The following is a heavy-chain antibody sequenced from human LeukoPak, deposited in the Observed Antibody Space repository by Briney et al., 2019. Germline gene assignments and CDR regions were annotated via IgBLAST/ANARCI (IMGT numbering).Heavy chain of an antibody. D-gene: IGHD2-15*01. CDR1: GDSITSYY. Sequence: SETQSLTCTVSGDSITSYYWSWIRQPPGKGLEWIGNIYYSGSTNYNPSLKSRVTISVDTSKNQFSLKLSSVTAADTAVYYCAREATVVVAPMVLWGQGSLVTVSS. J-gene: IGHJ4*02. CDR3: AREATVVVAPMVL. V-gene: IGHV4-59*12. CDR2: IYYSGST.